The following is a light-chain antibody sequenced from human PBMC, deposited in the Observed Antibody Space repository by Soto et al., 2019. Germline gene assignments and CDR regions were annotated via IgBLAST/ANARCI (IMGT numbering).Light chain of an antibody. CDR3: QQYGSSPTWT. Sequence: EIVMTQSPGTLSVSPGERVTLSCRANRNIISNLAWYQQKPGQAPRLLIYGASTRATGIPDRFSGSGSGTDFTLTISRLEPEDSAVYYCQQYGSSPTWTFGQGTKVDIK. J-gene: IGKJ1*01. CDR2: GAS. CDR1: RNIISN. V-gene: IGKV3-20*01.